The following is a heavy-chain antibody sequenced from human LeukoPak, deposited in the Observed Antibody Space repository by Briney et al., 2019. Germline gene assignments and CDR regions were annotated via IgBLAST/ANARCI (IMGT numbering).Heavy chain of an antibody. V-gene: IGHV4-39*07. CDR1: GGSISSSSYY. D-gene: IGHD3-22*01. CDR2: IYYSGST. Sequence: PSETLSLTCTVSGGSISSSSYYWGWIRQPPGKGLEWIGSIYYSGSTYYNPSLKSRVTISVDTSKNQFSLKLSSVTAADTAVYYCARASYDSSGYYFPWGQGTLVTVSS. CDR3: ARASYDSSGYYFP. J-gene: IGHJ5*02.